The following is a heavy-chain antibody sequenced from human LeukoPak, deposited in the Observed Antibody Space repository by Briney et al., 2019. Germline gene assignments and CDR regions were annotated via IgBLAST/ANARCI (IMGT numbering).Heavy chain of an antibody. CDR3: ARGLLKAFDI. V-gene: IGHV3-74*01. J-gene: IGHJ3*02. CDR1: GFTLSSYW. CDR2: INSDGSST. Sequence: GGSLRLSCAASGFTLSSYWMHWVRQAPGKGLLWVSRINSDGSSTSYADSVKGRFTISRDNAKNTPYLQMNSLRAEDTAVYYCARGLLKAFDIWGQGTMVTVSS.